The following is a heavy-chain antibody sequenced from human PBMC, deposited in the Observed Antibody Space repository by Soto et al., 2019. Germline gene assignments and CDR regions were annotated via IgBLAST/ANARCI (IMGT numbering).Heavy chain of an antibody. CDR3: ARDGDHDYFYGMDI. Sequence: LQESVPGLVKASETLSLSCSVSFGPMRGYYWSWIRQPPGKGLEWIANIFYNGGANYNPSLRSRVTISVDKSKNSFSLRLTSVTPAVTAVYYCARDGDHDYFYGMDIWGQGTTVTVS. J-gene: IGHJ6*02. D-gene: IGHD7-27*01. CDR1: FGPMRGYY. V-gene: IGHV4-59*01. CDR2: IFYNGGA.